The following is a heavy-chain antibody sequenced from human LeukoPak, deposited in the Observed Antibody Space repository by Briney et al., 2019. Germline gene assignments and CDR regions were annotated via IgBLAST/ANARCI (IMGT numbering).Heavy chain of an antibody. CDR3: TRGGSGAVAGTNFDY. D-gene: IGHD6-19*01. V-gene: IGHV3-48*03. J-gene: IGHJ4*02. CDR2: ISGSGTTT. Sequence: PGGCLRLSCAASGFTFSTYEMNWVRQAPGKGLEWVSYISGSGTTTHYADSVKGRFTISRDNANNSLYLQMNSLRAEDTAVYYCTRGGSGAVAGTNFDYWGQGTLVTVSS. CDR1: GFTFSTYE.